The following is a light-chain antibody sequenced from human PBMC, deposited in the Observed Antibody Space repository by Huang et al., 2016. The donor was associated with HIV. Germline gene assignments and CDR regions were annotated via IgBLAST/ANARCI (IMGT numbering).Light chain of an antibody. J-gene: IGKJ1*01. CDR1: QSVAYTY. V-gene: IGKV3-20*01. CDR3: QQYGSSPKT. CDR2: DAS. Sequence: EIVLTQSPGTLSLSPGARATLSCRASQSVAYTYLAWYQQRPGQAPRLLIYDASNRATGIPDRFSGSGSGTDCTLTISRLEPEDSVMYHCQQYGSSPKTFGQGTKVEIK.